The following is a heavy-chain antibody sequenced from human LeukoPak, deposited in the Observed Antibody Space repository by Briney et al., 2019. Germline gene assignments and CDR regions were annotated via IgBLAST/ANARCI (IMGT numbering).Heavy chain of an antibody. Sequence: SETLSLTCAVSGGSISSTNWWSWVRQSPGKGLEWIGSIYYSESTYYNPSLKSRVTISVDTSKNQFSLKLNSVTAADTAVYYCARVRRIAAAGLPYYYYGMDVWGQGTTVTVSS. CDR3: ARVRRIAAAGLPYYYYGMDV. CDR2: IYYSEST. V-gene: IGHV4-39*01. D-gene: IGHD6-13*01. J-gene: IGHJ6*02. CDR1: GGSISSTNW.